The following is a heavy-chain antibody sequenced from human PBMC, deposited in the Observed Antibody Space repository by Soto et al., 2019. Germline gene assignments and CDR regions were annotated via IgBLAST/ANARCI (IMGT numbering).Heavy chain of an antibody. Sequence: PGGSLRLSCAASGFTFSSYWMHWVRQAPGKGLVWVSRINSDGSSTSYADSVKGRFTISRDNAKNTLYLQMNSLRAEDTAVYYFARERKQQLVRSPLVYYYVINVWRQGTTVTFCS. V-gene: IGHV3-74*01. CDR2: INSDGSST. CDR3: ARERKQQLVRSPLVYYYVINV. D-gene: IGHD6-13*01. J-gene: IGHJ6*01. CDR1: GFTFSSYW.